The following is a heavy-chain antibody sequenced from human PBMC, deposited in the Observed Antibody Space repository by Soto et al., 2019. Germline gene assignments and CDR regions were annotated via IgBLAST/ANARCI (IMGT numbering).Heavy chain of an antibody. V-gene: IGHV1-8*01. CDR3: ASEIAVAGFDY. CDR1: GYTFTSYD. J-gene: IGHJ4*02. CDR2: MNPNSGNT. D-gene: IGHD6-19*01. Sequence: QVQLVQSGAEVKKPGASVKVSCKASGYTFTSYDINWVRQATGQGLEWMGWMNPNSGNTASTQKFQGRVTMTRNTSISTAYMELSSLRSEDTAVYYCASEIAVAGFDYWGQGTLVTVSS.